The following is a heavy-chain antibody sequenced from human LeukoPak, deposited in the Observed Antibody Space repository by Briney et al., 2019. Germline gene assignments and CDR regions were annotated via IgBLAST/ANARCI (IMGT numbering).Heavy chain of an antibody. D-gene: IGHD3-22*01. V-gene: IGHV3-33*08. J-gene: IGHJ4*02. CDR1: GFAFSDAW. CDR2: IWYDGSNK. CDR3: ARGGLYYYDSSPVDY. Sequence: GGSLRLSCAASGFAFSDAWMTWVRQAPGKGLEWVAVIWYDGSNKYYADSVKGRFTISRDNSKNTLYLQMNSLRAEDTAVYYCARGGLYYYDSSPVDYWGQGTLVTVSS.